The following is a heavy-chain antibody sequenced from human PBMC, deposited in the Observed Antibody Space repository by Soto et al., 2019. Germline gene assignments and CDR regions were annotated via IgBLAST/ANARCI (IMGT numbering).Heavy chain of an antibody. CDR3: TATYFWANYFDY. Sequence: EVQLVESGGGLVKPGGSLRLSCAASGFTFSNAWMNWVRQAPGKGLEWVGRIKSKTDGGTTDYAAPVKGRFTISRDDSKNPLYLQMNSLKTEDTAVYYCTATYFWANYFDYWGQGTLVTVSS. J-gene: IGHJ4*02. V-gene: IGHV3-15*07. CDR1: GFTFSNAW. D-gene: IGHD3-3*01. CDR2: IKSKTDGGTT.